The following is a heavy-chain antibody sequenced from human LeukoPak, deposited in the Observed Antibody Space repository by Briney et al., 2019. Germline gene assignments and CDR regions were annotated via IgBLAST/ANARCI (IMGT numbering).Heavy chain of an antibody. Sequence: PGGSLRLSCAASGFTFSSYGMHWVRQAPGKGLEWVAVIWYDGSSKYYADSVKGRFTISRDNSKNTLYLQMNSLRAEDTAVYYCARDCRLLTHPSGYYYYGMDVWGQGTTVTVSS. CDR1: GFTFSSYG. V-gene: IGHV3-33*01. CDR2: IWYDGSSK. CDR3: ARDCRLLTHPSGYYYYGMDV. D-gene: IGHD5-18*01. J-gene: IGHJ6*02.